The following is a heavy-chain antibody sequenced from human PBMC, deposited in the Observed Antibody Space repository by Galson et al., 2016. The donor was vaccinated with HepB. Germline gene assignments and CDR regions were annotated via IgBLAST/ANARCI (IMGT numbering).Heavy chain of an antibody. CDR2: IYHTGTT. Sequence: TLSLTCAVSGGSITSGGYFWSWIRQPPGKGLEWIGYIYHTGTTDYSPSLKNRVTMSVDRSKNQFSLKLTSVTAADTAVYYCARVIRSGRSISNFGDLSPYYYGLDVWGQGTTVTVSS. CDR1: GGSITSGGYF. V-gene: IGHV4-30-2*01. CDR3: ARVIRSGRSISNFGDLSPYYYGLDV. J-gene: IGHJ6*02. D-gene: IGHD3-16*02.